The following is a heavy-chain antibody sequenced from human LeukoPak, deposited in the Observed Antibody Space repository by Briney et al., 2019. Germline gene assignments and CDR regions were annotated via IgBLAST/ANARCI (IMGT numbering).Heavy chain of an antibody. CDR1: GFTFSSYA. Sequence: GGSLGLSCAASGFTFSSYAMSWVRQAPGKGLEWVSAISGRGGSTYYADSVKGRFTISRDNSKNTLYLQMNSLRAEDTAVYYCAKEVGETYYYYMDVWGKGTTVTVSS. CDR3: AKEVGETYYYYMDV. CDR2: ISGRGGST. J-gene: IGHJ6*03. V-gene: IGHV3-23*01. D-gene: IGHD1-26*01.